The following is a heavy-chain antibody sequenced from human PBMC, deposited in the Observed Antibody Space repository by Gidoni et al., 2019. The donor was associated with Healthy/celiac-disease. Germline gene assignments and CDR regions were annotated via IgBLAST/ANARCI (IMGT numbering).Heavy chain of an antibody. Sequence: EVQLLESGGGLVQPGGSLRRSCAASGFTFSSYAMSWVRQAPGKGLEWVSAMSGSGGSTYYADSVKGRFTISRDNSKNTLYLHMNSLRAEDTAVYYCAKDQLYYDFWDDAFDIWGQGTMVTVSS. J-gene: IGHJ3*02. CDR1: GFTFSSYA. CDR2: MSGSGGST. D-gene: IGHD3-3*01. CDR3: AKDQLYYDFWDDAFDI. V-gene: IGHV3-23*01.